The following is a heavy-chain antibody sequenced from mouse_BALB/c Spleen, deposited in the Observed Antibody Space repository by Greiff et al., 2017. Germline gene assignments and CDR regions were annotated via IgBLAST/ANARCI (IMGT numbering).Heavy chain of an antibody. CDR1: GYTFTDYY. Sequence: VQLQQSGAELARPGASVKLSCKASGYTFTDYYINWVKQRTGQGLEWIGEIYPGSGNTYYNEKFKGKATLTADKSSSTAYMQLSSLTSEDSAVYFCARSPNSYYFDYWGQGTTLTVSS. V-gene: IGHV1-77*01. D-gene: IGHD4-1*01. CDR2: IYPGSGNT. J-gene: IGHJ2*01. CDR3: ARSPNSYYFDY.